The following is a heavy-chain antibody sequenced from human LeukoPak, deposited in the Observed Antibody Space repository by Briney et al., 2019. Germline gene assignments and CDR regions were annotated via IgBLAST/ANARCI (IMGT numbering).Heavy chain of an antibody. CDR1: GFTFSSYA. Sequence: GGSLRLSCAASGFTFSSYAMHWVRQAPGKGLEWVAVISYDGSNKYYADSVKGRFTISRDNSKNTLYLQMNSLRAEDTAVYYCAKDSYYDSSGHFAYDYWGQGTLVTVSS. V-gene: IGHV3-30-3*01. CDR2: ISYDGSNK. J-gene: IGHJ4*02. CDR3: AKDSYYDSSGHFAYDY. D-gene: IGHD3-22*01.